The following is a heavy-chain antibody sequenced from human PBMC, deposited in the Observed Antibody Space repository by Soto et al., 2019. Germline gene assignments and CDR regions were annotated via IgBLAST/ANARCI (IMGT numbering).Heavy chain of an antibody. Sequence: GGSLRLSCAASGFTFSSYAMSWVRQAPGKGLEWVSAISGSGGSTYYADSVKGRFTISRDNSKNTLYLQMNSLRAEDTAVYYCAKDPGHYDYIWGSSDWGQGTPVTSPQ. J-gene: IGHJ4*02. CDR2: ISGSGGST. V-gene: IGHV3-23*01. D-gene: IGHD3-16*01. CDR1: GFTFSSYA. CDR3: AKDPGHYDYIWGSSD.